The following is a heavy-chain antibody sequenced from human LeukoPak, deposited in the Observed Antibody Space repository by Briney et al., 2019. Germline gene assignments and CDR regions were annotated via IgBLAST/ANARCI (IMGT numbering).Heavy chain of an antibody. J-gene: IGHJ4*02. CDR1: GGSFSGYY. CDR3: ARGGFTIFDY. CDR2: IYYSGST. Sequence: SETLSLTCAVYGGSFSGYYWSWIRQPPGKGLEWIGYIYYSGSTNYNPSLKSRVTISVDTSKNQFSLKLSSVTAADTAVYYCARGGFTIFDYWGQGTLVTVSS. D-gene: IGHD2-15*01. V-gene: IGHV4-59*01.